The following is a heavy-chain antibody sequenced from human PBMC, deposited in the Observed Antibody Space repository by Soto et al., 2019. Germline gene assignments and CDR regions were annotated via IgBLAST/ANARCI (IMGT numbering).Heavy chain of an antibody. V-gene: IGHV5-10-1*01. CDR3: ARIRYYGSGSTPIYGMDV. J-gene: IGHJ6*02. D-gene: IGHD3-10*01. CDR1: GYSFTSYW. CDR2: IDPSDSYT. Sequence: GESLKISCKGSGYSFTSYWISWVRQMPGKGLEWMGRIDPSDSYTNYSPSFQGHVTISADKSISTAYLQWSSLKASDTAMYYCARIRYYGSGSTPIYGMDVCGQGTTVTVSS.